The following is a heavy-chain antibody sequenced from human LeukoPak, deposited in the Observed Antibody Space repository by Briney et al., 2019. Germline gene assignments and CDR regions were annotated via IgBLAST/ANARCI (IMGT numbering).Heavy chain of an antibody. D-gene: IGHD3-22*01. V-gene: IGHV3-23*01. CDR1: GFTFSSYA. Sequence: AGGSLRLPCAASGFTFSSYAMSWVRQAPGKGLEWVSAISGSGGSTYYADSVKGRFTISRDNSKNTLFLQMNSLRAEGTAVYYCAKDKFEGYYDSSGYNYYFDYWGQGTLVTVSS. J-gene: IGHJ4*02. CDR2: ISGSGGST. CDR3: AKDKFEGYYDSSGYNYYFDY.